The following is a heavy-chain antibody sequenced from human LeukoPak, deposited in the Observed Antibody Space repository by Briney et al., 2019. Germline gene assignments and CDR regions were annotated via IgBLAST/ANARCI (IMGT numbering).Heavy chain of an antibody. J-gene: IGHJ5*02. Sequence: GASVKVSCKTSGYTFTSHYMHWVRQAPGQGPEWMGIIRPSEDSTTYAPKFQGRVTMTRDTSTSTVYMELSCLRSEDTAVYYCARAGGGNWFDPWGQGTLVTVSS. CDR1: GYTFTSHY. CDR3: ARAGGGNWFDP. CDR2: IRPSEDST. V-gene: IGHV1-46*01. D-gene: IGHD3-10*01.